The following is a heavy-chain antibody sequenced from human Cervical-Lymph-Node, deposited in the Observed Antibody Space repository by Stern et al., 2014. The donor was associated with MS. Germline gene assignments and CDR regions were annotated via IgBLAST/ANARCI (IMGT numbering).Heavy chain of an antibody. J-gene: IGHJ4*02. CDR2: IYPGDSDT. D-gene: IGHD4-23*01. CDR1: GYSFTNYW. V-gene: IGHV5-51*03. Sequence: EMQLVESGAEVKKPGESLRISCKGSGYSFTNYWIGWVRQMTGRGLEWMGIIYPGDSDTRYSPSFQGQVTISADKSISTAYLQWRSLKASDTAFYFCARAAYGGSYFDYWGQGTLVTVSS. CDR3: ARAAYGGSYFDY.